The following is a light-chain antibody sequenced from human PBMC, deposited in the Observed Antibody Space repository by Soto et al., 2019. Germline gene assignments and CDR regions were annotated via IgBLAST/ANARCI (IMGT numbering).Light chain of an antibody. CDR2: DAS. J-gene: IGKJ1*01. V-gene: IGKV3-11*01. Sequence: EILLTQSPATLSLSPGERATLSCRASQSVNSYLAWYQQKPGQAPRLLIYDASNRATGIPARFSGGGSGTDFTLTISSLEPEDFAVYYCQQRSNWPPWTFGQGTKVDIK. CDR3: QQRSNWPPWT. CDR1: QSVNSY.